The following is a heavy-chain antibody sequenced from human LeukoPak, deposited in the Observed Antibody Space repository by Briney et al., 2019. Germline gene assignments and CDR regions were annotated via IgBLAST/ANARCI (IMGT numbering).Heavy chain of an antibody. CDR3: ARGFQVPAAVPSHFDY. D-gene: IGHD2-2*01. CDR2: INPSGGTT. CDR1: GYTLTTYY. J-gene: IGHJ4*02. Sequence: ASVKVSCKASGYTLTTYYRHWVRQAPGQGLEWMGIINPSGGTTSYAQKFQGRVIMTRDTSTSTVYMELSSLKSEDTAVYYCARGFQVPAAVPSHFDYWGQGTLVTVSS. V-gene: IGHV1-46*01.